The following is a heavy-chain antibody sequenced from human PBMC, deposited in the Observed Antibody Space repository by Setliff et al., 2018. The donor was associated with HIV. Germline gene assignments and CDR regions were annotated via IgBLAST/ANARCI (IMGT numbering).Heavy chain of an antibody. Sequence: SETLSLTCTVSGGSISSSGYYWGWIRQPPGKGLEWIGNMYYRGSTYYNPSLKGRVIISVDTSTNQFSLKLSSVTAADTAVYYCASYDILTGYYGHYFDYWGQGTLVTVSS. CDR1: GGSISSSGYY. D-gene: IGHD3-9*01. V-gene: IGHV4-39*01. J-gene: IGHJ4*02. CDR3: ASYDILTGYYGHYFDY. CDR2: MYYRGST.